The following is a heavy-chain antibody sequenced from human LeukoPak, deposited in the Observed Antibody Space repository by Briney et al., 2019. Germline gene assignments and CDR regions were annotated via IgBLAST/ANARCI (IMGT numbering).Heavy chain of an antibody. CDR1: GGTFSSYA. J-gene: IGHJ4*02. CDR3: ARRKERGYSGYDSPFDY. D-gene: IGHD5-12*01. CDR2: IIPIFGTA. Sequence: GSSAKVSCKASGGTFSSYAISWVRQAPGQGLEWMGGIIPIFGTANYAQKFQGRVTITADESTSTAYMELSSLRSEDTAVYYCARRKERGYSGYDSPFDYWGQGTLVTVSS. V-gene: IGHV1-69*01.